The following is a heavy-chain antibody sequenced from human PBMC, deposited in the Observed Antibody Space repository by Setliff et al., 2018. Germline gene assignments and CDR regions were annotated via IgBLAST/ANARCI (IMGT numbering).Heavy chain of an antibody. J-gene: IGHJ3*02. CDR2: ITGDGGAT. CDR1: GFTFSNFA. Sequence: GGSLRLSCAASGFTFSNFAMGWVRQGPEKGLEWVSVITGDGGATYYIDSVKGRFTISRDNSENTLYLQMNSLRAEDTAVYYCARQRYYDTTGKAFDIWGQGTMVTVSS. D-gene: IGHD3-22*01. CDR3: ARQRYYDTTGKAFDI. V-gene: IGHV3-23*01.